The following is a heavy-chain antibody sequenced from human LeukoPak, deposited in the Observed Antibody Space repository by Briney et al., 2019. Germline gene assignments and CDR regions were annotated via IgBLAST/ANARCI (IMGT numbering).Heavy chain of an antibody. J-gene: IGHJ5*02. D-gene: IGHD6-13*01. CDR3: AREAIAAAGTGWFDP. Sequence: SETLSLTCTVSGGSISSYYWSWIRQPAGKGLEWIGRIYTSGSTNYNPSLKSRVTMSVDTSKNQFSLKLSSVTAADTVVYYCAREAIAAAGTGWFDPWGQGTLVTVSS. CDR2: IYTSGST. CDR1: GGSISSYY. V-gene: IGHV4-4*07.